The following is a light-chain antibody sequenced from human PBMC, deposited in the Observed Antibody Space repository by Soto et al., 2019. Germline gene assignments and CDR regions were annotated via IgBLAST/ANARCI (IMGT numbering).Light chain of an antibody. CDR3: QQYNNWPPWT. CDR1: QSISSN. J-gene: IGKJ1*01. V-gene: IGKV3-15*01. Sequence: EIVMTQSPATLSVSPGERATLSCRASQSISSNLAWYQQKPGQAPRLLIYGASTRATGIPARFSGSGSGTEFTLTISGLQSEDFAVYYCQQYNNWPPWTLAKGPRWKSN. CDR2: GAS.